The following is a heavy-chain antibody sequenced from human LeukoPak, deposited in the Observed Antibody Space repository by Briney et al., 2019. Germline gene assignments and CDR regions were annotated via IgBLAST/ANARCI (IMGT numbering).Heavy chain of an antibody. V-gene: IGHV4-39*07. CDR3: ASRGYYDV. CDR1: GGSISSSSYY. Sequence: SETLSLTCTVSGGSISSSSYYWGWIRQPPGKGLEWIGSIYYSGSTYYNPSLKSRVTISVDTSKNQFSLKLSSVTAADTAVYYCASRGYYDVWSQGTLVTVSS. D-gene: IGHD3-22*01. CDR2: IYYSGST. J-gene: IGHJ4*02.